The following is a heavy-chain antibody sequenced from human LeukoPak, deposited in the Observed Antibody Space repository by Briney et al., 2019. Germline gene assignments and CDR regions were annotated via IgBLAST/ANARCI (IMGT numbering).Heavy chain of an antibody. V-gene: IGHV3-9*03. CDR2: ISWNSGSI. CDR1: GFTFDDYA. Sequence: PGRSLRLSCAASGFTFDDYAMHWVRQAPGKGLEWVSGISWNSGSIGYADSVKGRFTISRDNAKNSLYLQKNSLRAEDMALYYCAKEASQDEYYFDYWGQGTLVTVSS. J-gene: IGHJ4*02. CDR3: AKEASQDEYYFDY. D-gene: IGHD5-24*01.